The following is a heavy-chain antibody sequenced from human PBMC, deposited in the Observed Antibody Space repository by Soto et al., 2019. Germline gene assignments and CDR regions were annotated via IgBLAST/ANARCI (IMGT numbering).Heavy chain of an antibody. CDR1: GFTFDDYA. J-gene: IGHJ6*02. Sequence: QPGGSLRLSCAASGFTFDDYAMHWVRQAPGKGLEWVSGISWNSGSIGYADSVKGRFTISRDNAKNSLYLQMNSLRAEDTALYYCAKSKTVPGSSPGMDVWGQGTTVTVSS. CDR2: ISWNSGSI. CDR3: AKSKTVPGSSPGMDV. D-gene: IGHD3-10*01. V-gene: IGHV3-9*01.